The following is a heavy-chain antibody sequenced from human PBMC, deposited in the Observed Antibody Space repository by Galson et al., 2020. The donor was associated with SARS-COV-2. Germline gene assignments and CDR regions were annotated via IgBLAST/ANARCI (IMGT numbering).Heavy chain of an antibody. Sequence: SETLSLTCAVSGYSVSTTNYWGWVRLAPGKGLEWIGGIYPNGRTYYSPSLESRVTISVDTSRNQFSLTLASVTAADTAFYYCARQGVNMIVLVTVPGWFFDLWGRGTLVTVSS. V-gene: IGHV4-38-2*01. CDR3: ARQGVNMIVLVTVPGWFFDL. J-gene: IGHJ2*01. CDR1: GYSVSTTNY. CDR2: IYPNGRT. D-gene: IGHD2-21*02.